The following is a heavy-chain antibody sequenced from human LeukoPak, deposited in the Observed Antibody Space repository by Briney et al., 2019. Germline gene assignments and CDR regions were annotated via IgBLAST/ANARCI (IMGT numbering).Heavy chain of an antibody. V-gene: IGHV3-23*01. CDR3: ANLVGSSSFGVYEYFQH. CDR1: GFTFSSYS. Sequence: PGGSLRLSCAASGFTFSSYSMNWVRQAPGKGLEWVSGISGSGGSTYYADSVKGRFTISRDNSKNTLYLQMNSLRAEDTAVYYCANLVGSSSFGVYEYFQHWGQGTLVTVSS. CDR2: ISGSGGST. J-gene: IGHJ1*01. D-gene: IGHD6-6*01.